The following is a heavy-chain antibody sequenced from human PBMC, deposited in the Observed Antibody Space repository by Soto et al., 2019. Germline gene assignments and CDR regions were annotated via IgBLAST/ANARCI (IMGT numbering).Heavy chain of an antibody. V-gene: IGHV3-30-3*01. Sequence: QVQLVESGGGVVQRGRSLRLSCAASGFTFSSYAMHWVRQAPGKGLEWVAVISYDGSNKYYADSVKGRFTISRDNSKNTLYLQMNSLRAEDTAVYYCARGRAYCGGDCARLFDYWGQGTLVTVSS. CDR3: ARGRAYCGGDCARLFDY. CDR2: ISYDGSNK. CDR1: GFTFSSYA. J-gene: IGHJ4*01. D-gene: IGHD2-21*02.